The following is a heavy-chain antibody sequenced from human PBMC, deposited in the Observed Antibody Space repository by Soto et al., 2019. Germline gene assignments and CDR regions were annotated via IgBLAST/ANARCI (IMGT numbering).Heavy chain of an antibody. CDR3: GYGRFREDGYNF. D-gene: IGHD5-18*01. CDR2: IYWNDNK. J-gene: IGHJ4*02. Sequence: QITLKESGPTLVKPTQTLTLTCTFSGFSLTTTDVGVGWIRQPPGKALEWLALIYWNDNKRYSPSLNHRLAISRDTSKSQVVLRMTNMDPADTGTYYCGYGRFREDGYNFGGQGTLVTVSS. V-gene: IGHV2-5*01. CDR1: GFSLTTTDVG.